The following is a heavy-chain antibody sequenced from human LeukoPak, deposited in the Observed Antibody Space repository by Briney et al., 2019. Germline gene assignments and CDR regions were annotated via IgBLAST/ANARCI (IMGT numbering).Heavy chain of an antibody. Sequence: SSETLSLTCTVSGGSISSYYWSWIRQPPGKGLEWIGYIYYSGSTNYNPSLKSRVTISVDTSKNRFSLKLSSVTAADTAVYYCARLRATVIPYYYGMDVWGQGTTVTVSS. CDR2: IYYSGST. CDR3: ARLRATVIPYYYGMDV. CDR1: GGSISSYY. V-gene: IGHV4-59*08. J-gene: IGHJ6*02. D-gene: IGHD4-17*01.